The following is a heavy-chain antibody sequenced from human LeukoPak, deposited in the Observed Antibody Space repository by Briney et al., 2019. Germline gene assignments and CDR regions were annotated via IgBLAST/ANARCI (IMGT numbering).Heavy chain of an antibody. V-gene: IGHV3-48*01. J-gene: IGHJ4*02. CDR3: ARTGCSGGSCYVGFVDY. D-gene: IGHD2-15*01. Sequence: GGSLRLSCAASGFTFGSYSMNWVRQAPGKGLEWVSYISSSSSTIYYADSVKGRFTISRDNAKNSLYLQMNSLRAEDTAVYYCARTGCSGGSCYVGFVDYWGQGTLVTVSS. CDR1: GFTFGSYS. CDR2: ISSSSSTI.